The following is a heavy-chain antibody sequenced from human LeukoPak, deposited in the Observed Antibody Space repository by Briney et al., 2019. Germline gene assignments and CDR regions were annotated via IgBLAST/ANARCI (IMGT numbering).Heavy chain of an antibody. V-gene: IGHV1-46*01. CDR1: GYTFTSYY. CDR3: ARVRYSSGWYSF. J-gene: IGHJ4*02. D-gene: IGHD6-19*01. Sequence: ASVKVSCKASGYTFTSYYMHWVRQAPGQGLEWMGIINPSGGSTSYAQKFQGRVTITADESTSTAYMELSSLRSEDTAVYYCARVRYSSGWYSFWGQGTLVTVSS. CDR2: INPSGGST.